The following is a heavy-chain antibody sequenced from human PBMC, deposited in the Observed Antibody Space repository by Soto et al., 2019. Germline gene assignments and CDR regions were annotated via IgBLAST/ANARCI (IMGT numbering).Heavy chain of an antibody. V-gene: IGHV4-59*08. D-gene: IGHD1-1*01. Sequence: QVQLQESGPGLVKPSETMSLTCTVSGGSISSYYWSWIRQPPGKGLEWIGYIYYSGSTNYNPSLKRPGTISVDTYKYQLSPKLSSVTAADTAVYYCARQWGTDAFDIWGQGTMVTVPS. CDR1: GGSISSYY. J-gene: IGHJ3*02. CDR3: ARQWGTDAFDI. CDR2: IYYSGST.